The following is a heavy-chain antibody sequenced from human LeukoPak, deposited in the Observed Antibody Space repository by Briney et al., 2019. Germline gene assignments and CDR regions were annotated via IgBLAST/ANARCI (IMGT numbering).Heavy chain of an antibody. J-gene: IGHJ6*03. Sequence: ASVKVSCKASGYTFTSYDINWVRQATGQGLEWMGWMNPNSGNTGYAQKFQGRVTITRNTSISTAYMELSSLRSEDTAVYYCARGGYCSSTSCSHYYYMDVWGKGTTVTVSS. D-gene: IGHD2-2*03. CDR1: GYTFTSYD. CDR2: MNPNSGNT. CDR3: ARGGYCSSTSCSHYYYMDV. V-gene: IGHV1-8*03.